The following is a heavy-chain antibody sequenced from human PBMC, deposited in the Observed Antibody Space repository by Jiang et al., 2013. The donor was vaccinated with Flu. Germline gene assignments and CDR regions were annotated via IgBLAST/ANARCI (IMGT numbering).Heavy chain of an antibody. J-gene: IGHJ4*02. D-gene: IGHD1-26*01. CDR1: GGSISSGSYY. CDR2: IYTSGST. V-gene: IGHV4-61*02. Sequence: GSGLVKPSQTLSLTCTVSGGSISSGSYYWSWIRQPAGKGLEWIGRIYTSGSTNYNPSLKSRVTISVDTSKNQFSLKLSSVTAADTAVYYCARGTWSYYSLSQYYFDYWGQGTLVTVSS. CDR3: ARGTWSYYSLSQYYFDY.